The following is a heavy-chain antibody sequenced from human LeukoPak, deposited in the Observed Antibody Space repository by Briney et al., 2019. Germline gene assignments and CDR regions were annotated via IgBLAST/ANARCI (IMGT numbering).Heavy chain of an antibody. CDR3: ARPRVGYYDSSGYSDDAFDI. CDR2: INPNSGGT. D-gene: IGHD3-22*01. V-gene: IGHV1-2*02. Sequence: ASVNVSCKASGYTFTGYYMHWVRQAPGQGLEWMGWINPNSGGTNYAQKFQGRVTMTRDTSISTAYMELSRLRSDDTAVYYCARPRVGYYDSSGYSDDAFDIWGQGTMVTVSS. J-gene: IGHJ3*02. CDR1: GYTFTGYY.